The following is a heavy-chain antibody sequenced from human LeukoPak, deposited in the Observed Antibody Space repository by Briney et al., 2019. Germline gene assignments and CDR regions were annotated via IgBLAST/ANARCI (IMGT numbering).Heavy chain of an antibody. Sequence: GTSVKVSCKASGYTFTSYDINWVRQATGRGLEWMGWMNPNSGNTGYAQKFQGRVTMTRNTSISTAYMELSSLRSEDTAVYYCARGSRGTAAGTFDYWGQGTLVTVSS. V-gene: IGHV1-8*01. D-gene: IGHD6-13*01. CDR2: MNPNSGNT. CDR1: GYTFTSYD. CDR3: ARGSRGTAAGTFDY. J-gene: IGHJ4*02.